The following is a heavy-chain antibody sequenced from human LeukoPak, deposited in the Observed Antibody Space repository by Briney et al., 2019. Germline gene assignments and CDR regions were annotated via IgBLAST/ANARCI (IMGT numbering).Heavy chain of an antibody. Sequence: GGSLRLSCAASGFTVSSNYMSWVRQAPGKGLEWVSVIYSGGSTYYADSVKGRFTISRDNSKNTLYLQMNSLRAEDTAVYYCAKPLWIQLWLPDYWGQGTLVTVSS. CDR2: IYSGGST. CDR3: AKPLWIQLWLPDY. CDR1: GFTVSSNY. D-gene: IGHD5-18*01. V-gene: IGHV3-53*01. J-gene: IGHJ4*02.